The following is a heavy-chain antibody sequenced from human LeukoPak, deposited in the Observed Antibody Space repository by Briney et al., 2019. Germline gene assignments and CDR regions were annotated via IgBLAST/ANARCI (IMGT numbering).Heavy chain of an antibody. CDR3: ARATMVRGVIDWFDP. D-gene: IGHD3-10*01. Sequence: GGSLRLSCKGSGYSFTSYWIGWARQMPGKGLEWMGIIYPGDSDTRYSPSFQGQVTISADKSISTAYLQWSSLKASDTAMYYCARATMVRGVIDWFDPWGQGTLVTVSS. CDR2: IYPGDSDT. J-gene: IGHJ5*02. V-gene: IGHV5-51*01. CDR1: GYSFTSYW.